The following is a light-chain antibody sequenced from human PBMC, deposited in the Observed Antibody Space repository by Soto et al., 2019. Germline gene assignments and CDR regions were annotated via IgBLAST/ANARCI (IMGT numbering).Light chain of an antibody. CDR3: QQYNSYWT. Sequence: DIQMTQSPSTLSASVGDRVTITCRASQSISSWLAWYQQKPGKAPKLLIYDASSLESGVPSRFSGSGSGTEFPLTSSSLQADDVATYYCQQYNSYWTFGQGTKVEIK. V-gene: IGKV1-5*01. CDR2: DAS. J-gene: IGKJ1*01. CDR1: QSISSW.